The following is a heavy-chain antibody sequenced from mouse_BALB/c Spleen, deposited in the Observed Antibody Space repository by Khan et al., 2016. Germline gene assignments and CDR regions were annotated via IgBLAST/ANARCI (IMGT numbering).Heavy chain of an antibody. CDR2: INYSGNT. J-gene: IGHJ4*01. V-gene: IGHV3-2*02. CDR1: GYSITSDYA. CDR3: ARWVRNTLDY. D-gene: IGHD2-14*01. Sequence: EVQLQESGPGLVKPSQSLSLTCTVTGYSITSDYAWNWIRQFPGNKLEWMGYINYSGNTRYNPSFKSRIYITRDTSKNQFFLQLNSVTTEDTGTYYCARWVRNTLDYWGQGASVTVSS.